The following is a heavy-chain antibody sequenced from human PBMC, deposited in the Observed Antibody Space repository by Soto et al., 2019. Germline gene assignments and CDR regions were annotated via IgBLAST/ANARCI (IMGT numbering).Heavy chain of an antibody. Sequence: GGSLRLSCAASGFTFSSYAMSWVRQAPGKGLEWVSAIIGSGGSAYYADSVKGRFTVSRDNSKNTLYLQMNSLRAEDTAVYYCAKVLTDLRFLEWLSLEYYYYYMDVWGKGTTVTVSS. CDR3: AKVLTDLRFLEWLSLEYYYYYMDV. D-gene: IGHD3-3*01. V-gene: IGHV3-23*01. CDR1: GFTFSSYA. J-gene: IGHJ6*03. CDR2: IIGSGGSA.